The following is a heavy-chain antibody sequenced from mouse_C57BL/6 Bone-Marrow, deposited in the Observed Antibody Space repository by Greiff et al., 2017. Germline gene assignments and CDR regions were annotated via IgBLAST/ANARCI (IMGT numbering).Heavy chain of an antibody. CDR1: GYTFTDYE. Sequence: VQLQQSGAELVRPGASVTLSCKASGYTFTDYEMHWVKQTPVHGLEWIGAIDPETGGTAYNQKFKGKAILTADKSSRTAYMELRSLTSEDSAVYYGTVGVTTGFACWGQGTLVTVSA. CDR3: TVGVTTGFAC. D-gene: IGHD2-2*01. CDR2: IDPETGGT. J-gene: IGHJ3*01. V-gene: IGHV1-15*01.